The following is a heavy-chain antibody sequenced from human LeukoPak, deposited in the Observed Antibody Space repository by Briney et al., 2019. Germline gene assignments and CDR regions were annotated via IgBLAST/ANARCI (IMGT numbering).Heavy chain of an antibody. CDR2: INHSGST. J-gene: IGHJ4*02. CDR1: GGSFSGYY. CDR3: ARGTIGIAVAGAYFDY. Sequence: SETLSLTCAVYGGSFSGYYWSWLRQPPGKGLEWIGEINHSGSTNYNPSLKSRVTISVDTSKNQFSLKLSSVTAADTAVYYCARGTIGIAVAGAYFDYWGQGTLVTVSS. V-gene: IGHV4-34*01. D-gene: IGHD6-19*01.